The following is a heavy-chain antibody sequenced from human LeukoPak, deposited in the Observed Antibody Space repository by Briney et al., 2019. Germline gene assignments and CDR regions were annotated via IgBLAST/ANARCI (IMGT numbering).Heavy chain of an antibody. D-gene: IGHD1-26*01. CDR2: IYYSGST. J-gene: IGHJ6*02. V-gene: IGHV4-59*08. CDR3: ARTVSGDYYGMDV. Sequence: PSETLTLTCTVSGGTISSYYWRWIRQPPGKGLEWIAYIYYSGSTNYNPSLKSRITISVDTSKNQFSLKMSSVTAADTAVYYCARTVSGDYYGMDVWGQGTTVTVSS. CDR1: GGTISSYY.